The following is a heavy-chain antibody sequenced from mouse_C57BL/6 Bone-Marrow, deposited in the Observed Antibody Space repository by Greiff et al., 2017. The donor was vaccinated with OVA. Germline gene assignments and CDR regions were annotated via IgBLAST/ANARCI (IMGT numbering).Heavy chain of an antibody. CDR3: ARGGYYGSISFWYFDV. J-gene: IGHJ1*03. CDR2: IDPSDSYT. V-gene: IGHV1-69*01. D-gene: IGHD1-1*01. CDR1: GYTFTSYW. Sequence: VQLQQPGAELVMPGASVKLSCKASGYTFTSYWMHWVKQRPGQGLEWIGEIDPSDSYTNYNQKFKGKSTLTVDKSSSTAYMQLSSLTSEDSAVYYCARGGYYGSISFWYFDVWGTGTTVTVSS.